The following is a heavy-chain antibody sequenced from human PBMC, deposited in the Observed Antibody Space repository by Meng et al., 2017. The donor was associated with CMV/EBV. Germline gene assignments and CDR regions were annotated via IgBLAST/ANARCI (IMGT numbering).Heavy chain of an antibody. Sequence: SSWMHWVCQAPEKGLEWVADIKCDGSEKYYVDSVKGRLTISRDNAKNSLYLQVNSLRAEDTAVYYCARPLGYCSSTSCYGRVNWFDPWGQGTLVTVSS. D-gene: IGHD2-2*01. V-gene: IGHV3-52*01. CDR3: ARPLGYCSSTSCYGRVNWFDP. CDR1: SSW. J-gene: IGHJ5*02. CDR2: IKCDGSEK.